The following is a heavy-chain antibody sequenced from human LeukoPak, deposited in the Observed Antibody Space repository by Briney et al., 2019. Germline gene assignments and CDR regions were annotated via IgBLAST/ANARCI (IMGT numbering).Heavy chain of an antibody. J-gene: IGHJ4*02. Sequence: PGRSLRLSCTASGFKFDDYAMNWVRQPPGKGLEWVSGISWNGGNKGYADSVKGRFTISRDNAKNSLYLQMNSLRAEDTALYYCAKDISIAVAGPDYWGQGTLVTVSS. CDR2: ISWNGGNK. CDR1: GFKFDDYA. CDR3: AKDISIAVAGPDY. D-gene: IGHD6-19*01. V-gene: IGHV3-9*01.